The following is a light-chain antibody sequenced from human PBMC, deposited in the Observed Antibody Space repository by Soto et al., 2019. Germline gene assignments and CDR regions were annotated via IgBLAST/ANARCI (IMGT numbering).Light chain of an antibody. V-gene: IGLV2-14*01. CDR3: SSYTINSTLFV. CDR2: EVS. Sequence: QSALTQPASVSGSPGQSLTISCTGASTDIGGYSYVSWHQQHPDKAPTLMIYEVSNRPSGVSHRFSGSKSGNTASLTISGLQAEDEADYYCSSYTINSTLFVFGTGTKVTVL. J-gene: IGLJ1*01. CDR1: STDIGGYSY.